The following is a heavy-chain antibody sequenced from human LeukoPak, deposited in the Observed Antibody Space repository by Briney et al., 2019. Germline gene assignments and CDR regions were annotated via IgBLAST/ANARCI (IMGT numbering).Heavy chain of an antibody. D-gene: IGHD3-10*01. J-gene: IGHJ5*02. CDR3: ARARTVHGSGSYAPFDP. CDR2: INPNSGGT. CDR1: GYTFTGYY. Sequence: ASVKVSCKASGYTFTGYYMHWVRQAPGQGLEWMGWINPNSGGTNYAQKFQGRVTMTRDTSISTAYMELSRLRSDDTAVYYCARARTVHGSGSYAPFDPWGQGTLVAVSS. V-gene: IGHV1-2*02.